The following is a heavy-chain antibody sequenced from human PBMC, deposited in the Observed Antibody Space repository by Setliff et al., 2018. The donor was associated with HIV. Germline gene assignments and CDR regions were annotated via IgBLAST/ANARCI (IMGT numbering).Heavy chain of an antibody. J-gene: IGHJ4*02. V-gene: IGHV3-30*02. CDR3: VTRYCGESICPEFDY. CDR2: IRFNGNDK. Sequence: PGGSLRLSCVVSGFTFRNYAMHWVRQAPGKGLEWVTFIRFNGNDKYYADSVKGRFTISRDNSKNTLDLQINSLRPEDTAVYYCVTRYCGESICPEFDYWGQGTLVTAPQ. CDR1: GFTFRNYA. D-gene: IGHD2-21*01.